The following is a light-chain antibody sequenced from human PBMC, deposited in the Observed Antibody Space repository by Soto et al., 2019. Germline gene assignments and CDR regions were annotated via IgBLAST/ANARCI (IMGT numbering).Light chain of an antibody. CDR1: SSNIGAGYD. J-gene: IGLJ2*01. Sequence: QSVLTQPPSVSGAPGQRVTISCSGSSSNIGAGYDVHWYQQLPGTAPKLLIYGNSNRPSGVPDRFSGSKSGTSASLAITGLQAADEADYYCHTYDSSLSGFPRFGGGTQLTV. CDR3: HTYDSSLSGFPR. V-gene: IGLV1-40*01. CDR2: GNS.